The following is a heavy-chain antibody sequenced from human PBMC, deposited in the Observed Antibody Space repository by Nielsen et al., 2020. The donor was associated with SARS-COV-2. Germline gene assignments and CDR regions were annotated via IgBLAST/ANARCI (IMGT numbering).Heavy chain of an antibody. Sequence: SETLSLTCTVSGGSISSGGYYWSWIRQHPGKGLEWIGYIYYSGSTYYNPSLKSRVTISVDTSKNQFSLKLSSVTAADTAVYYCARGGYDSSGAVDYWGQGTLVTVSS. CDR1: GGSISSGGYY. V-gene: IGHV4-31*03. CDR2: IYYSGST. D-gene: IGHD3-22*01. CDR3: ARGGYDSSGAVDY. J-gene: IGHJ4*02.